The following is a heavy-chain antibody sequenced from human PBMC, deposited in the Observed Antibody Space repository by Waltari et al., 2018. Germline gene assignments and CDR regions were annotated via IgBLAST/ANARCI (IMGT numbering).Heavy chain of an antibody. CDR2: ISYVGSNK. CDR1: GFTLVSYA. D-gene: IGHD4-17*01. Sequence: VRLVESGGGVVQPGGSLGLSCAASGFTLVSYAMHWVRQAPGKGLEWLECISYVGSNKYTTYYVKSGFTRSRDNSKNTLYLQMISLSAVDTAEYYVARETADNGDSGRFDYWGQGTLVTVSS. J-gene: IGHJ4*02. V-gene: IGHV3-30*04. CDR3: ARETADNGDSGRFDY.